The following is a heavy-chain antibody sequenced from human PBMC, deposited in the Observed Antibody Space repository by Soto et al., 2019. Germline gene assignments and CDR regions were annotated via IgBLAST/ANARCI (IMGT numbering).Heavy chain of an antibody. CDR3: ARDRSSTTYSSNWFDP. CDR2: ISAYNGNT. CDR1: GYTFTSYG. Sequence: QVQLVQSGAEVKKPGASVKVSCKASGYTFTSYGISWVRQAPGQGLEWMGWISAYNGNTNYAQKLQGRVTMTTDTSTSTAYMELSSLRSDDTAVYYCARDRSSTTYSSNWFDPWGQGTLVTVSS. D-gene: IGHD4-4*01. J-gene: IGHJ5*02. V-gene: IGHV1-18*04.